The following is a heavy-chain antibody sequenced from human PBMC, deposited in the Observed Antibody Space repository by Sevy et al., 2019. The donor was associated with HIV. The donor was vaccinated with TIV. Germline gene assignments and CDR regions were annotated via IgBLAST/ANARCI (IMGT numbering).Heavy chain of an antibody. CDR1: GFTFSPYS. CDR3: ARVPLYSDSYINDY. CDR2: ISGTGNTI. J-gene: IGHJ4*02. Sequence: GGSLRLSCAASGFTFSPYSMNWIRQAPGKGLEWLSYISGTGNTIYYAGSVKGRFTISRDNAKNSLFLQMNSLRAEDTAVYYCARVPLYSDSYINDYWGQGTLVTVSS. V-gene: IGHV3-48*04. D-gene: IGHD3-22*01.